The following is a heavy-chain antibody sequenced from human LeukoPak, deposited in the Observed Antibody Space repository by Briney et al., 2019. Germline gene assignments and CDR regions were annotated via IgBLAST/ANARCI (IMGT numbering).Heavy chain of an antibody. V-gene: IGHV1-2*02. Sequence: ASVTVSCKASRYTFTVYYVHWVRQAPGQGLEWMGWINPNSGGTNYSQKFQGRVTITRDTSISTAYMELSSLRSDDTAVYYCARGIGQWLGIDYWGQGTLVTVSS. CDR1: RYTFTVYY. D-gene: IGHD6-19*01. CDR2: INPNSGGT. J-gene: IGHJ4*02. CDR3: ARGIGQWLGIDY.